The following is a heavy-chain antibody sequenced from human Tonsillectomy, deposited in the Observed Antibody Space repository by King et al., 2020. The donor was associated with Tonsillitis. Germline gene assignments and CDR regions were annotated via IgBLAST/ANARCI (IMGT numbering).Heavy chain of an antibody. D-gene: IGHD3-22*01. V-gene: IGHV3-23*04. Sequence: VQLVESGGGLVQPGGSLRFSCAASGFTFSSYAMSWVRQAPGKGLEWFSTISGSGDCTHYADSVKGRFTNSRDNSKNTLYLQMNSLRVEDTAVYYCTKDQGSSFYYDAPDIWGQGTMVTVSS. CDR2: ISGSGDCT. CDR1: GFTFSSYA. CDR3: TKDQGSSFYYDAPDI. J-gene: IGHJ3*02.